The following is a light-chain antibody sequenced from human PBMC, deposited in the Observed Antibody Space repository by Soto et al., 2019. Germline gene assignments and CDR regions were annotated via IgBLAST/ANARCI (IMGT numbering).Light chain of an antibody. Sequence: DIQMTQSPSSLSASVGDRVTITCRASQSISSDLNWYQQKPGKAPKLLIYAASSLQSGVPSRVSGSGSGTDFTLTISSLQPEDFATYYCQQSYSTPLTFGPGTKVDIK. J-gene: IGKJ3*01. V-gene: IGKV1-39*01. CDR1: QSISSD. CDR2: AAS. CDR3: QQSYSTPLT.